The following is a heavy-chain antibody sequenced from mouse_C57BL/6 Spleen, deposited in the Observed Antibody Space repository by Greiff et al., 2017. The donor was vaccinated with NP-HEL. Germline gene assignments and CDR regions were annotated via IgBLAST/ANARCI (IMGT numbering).Heavy chain of an antibody. D-gene: IGHD1-1*01. V-gene: IGHV1-50*01. CDR3: ARSHSLITTVVASFDY. CDR2: IDPSDSYT. CDR1: GYTFTSYW. Sequence: VQLQQSGAELVKPGASVKLSCKASGYTFTSYWMQWVKQRPGQGLEWIGEIDPSDSYTNYNQKFKGKATLTVDTSSSTAYMQLSSLTSEDSAVYYCARSHSLITTVVASFDYWGQGTTLTVSS. J-gene: IGHJ2*01.